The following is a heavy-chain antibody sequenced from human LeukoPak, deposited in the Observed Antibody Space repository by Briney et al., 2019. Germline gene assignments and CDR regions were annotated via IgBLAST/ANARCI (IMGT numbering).Heavy chain of an antibody. V-gene: IGHV4-59*08. Sequence: PSETLSLTCTVSGGSISSDYWSWIRQPPGKGLEWIGYVYYSGSTNYNPSLKSRVTISVDTSKNQFSLKLSSVTAADTAVYYCASMVRGAALDYWGQGTLVTVSS. CDR1: GGSISSDY. D-gene: IGHD3-10*01. CDR2: VYYSGST. J-gene: IGHJ4*02. CDR3: ASMVRGAALDY.